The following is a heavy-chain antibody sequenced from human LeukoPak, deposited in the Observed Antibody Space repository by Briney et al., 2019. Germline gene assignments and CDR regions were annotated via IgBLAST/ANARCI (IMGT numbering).Heavy chain of an antibody. V-gene: IGHV1-18*01. D-gene: IGHD2-15*01. CDR2: ISAYNGNT. CDR1: GYTFTSYG. J-gene: IGHJ6*02. CDR3: TRGVGGYCSGGSCYPPYYYYYGMDV. Sequence: VASVKVSCKASGYTFTSYGISWVRQAPGQGLEWMGWISAYNGNTNYAQKFQGRVTMTTATSTSTAYMELRSLRSDDTAVYYCTRGVGGYCSGGSCYPPYYYYYGMDVWGQGTTVTVSS.